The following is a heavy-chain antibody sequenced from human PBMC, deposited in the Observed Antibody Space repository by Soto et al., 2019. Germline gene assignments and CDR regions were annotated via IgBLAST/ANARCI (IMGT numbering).Heavy chain of an antibody. D-gene: IGHD2-2*02. V-gene: IGHV3-64D*06. CDR2: ITSNGGST. Sequence: GGSLRLSCSASGFTFSNYAMHWVRQAPGKGLEYVSAITSNGGSTYYPDSMNGRFTIFRDNSENTLYLQMSSLRVEDTAFYYCVKALSARYNSAKAFDVWGQGTMVT. CDR1: GFTFSNYA. J-gene: IGHJ3*01. CDR3: VKALSARYNSAKAFDV.